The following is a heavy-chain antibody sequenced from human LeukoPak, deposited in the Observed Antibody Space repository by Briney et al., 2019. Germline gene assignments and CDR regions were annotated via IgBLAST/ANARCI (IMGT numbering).Heavy chain of an antibody. CDR1: GFTFSTYW. CDR2: IKSDGSEN. J-gene: IGHJ4*02. CDR3: ARDRIFKGGSYFFDY. D-gene: IGHD2-21*01. V-gene: IGHV3-7*01. Sequence: GGSLRLSCAASGFTFSTYWMTWVRQAPGKGLEWVAHIKSDGSENYCVDSLKGRFTISRDNAKNSLYLRMNSLRAEDTAMYYCARDRIFKGGSYFFDYWGQGTLVTVSS.